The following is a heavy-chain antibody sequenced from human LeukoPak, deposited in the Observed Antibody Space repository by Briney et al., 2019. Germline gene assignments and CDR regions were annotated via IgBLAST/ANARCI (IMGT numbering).Heavy chain of an antibody. Sequence: GGSLRLSCAASGLTFSRYSMNWVRQAPGKGLEWVSSISSGSSYIYYVDSVKGRFTISRDNFKNTLYMQMNSLRADDTAVYYCARDRRFGSSYGYLDYWGQGTLVTVSS. CDR1: GLTFSRYS. J-gene: IGHJ4*02. V-gene: IGHV3-21*01. D-gene: IGHD5-18*01. CDR2: ISSGSSYI. CDR3: ARDRRFGSSYGYLDY.